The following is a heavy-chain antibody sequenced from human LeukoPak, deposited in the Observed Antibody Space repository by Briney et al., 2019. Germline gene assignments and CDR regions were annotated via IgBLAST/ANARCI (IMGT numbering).Heavy chain of an antibody. CDR3: AISFNILTGYYRLDY. CDR2: INPNSGGT. Sequence: RASVKVSCKASGYTFTGYYMHWVRQAPGQGLEWMGWINPNSGGTNYAQKFQGRVTMTRDTSISTAYMELSRLRSDDTAVYYCAISFNILTGYYRLDYWGQGTLVTVSS. D-gene: IGHD3-9*01. CDR1: GYTFTGYY. V-gene: IGHV1-2*02. J-gene: IGHJ4*02.